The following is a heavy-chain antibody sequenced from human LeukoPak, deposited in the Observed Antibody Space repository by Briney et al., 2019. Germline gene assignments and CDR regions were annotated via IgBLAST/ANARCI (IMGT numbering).Heavy chain of an antibody. D-gene: IGHD1-14*01. V-gene: IGHV4-59*12. Sequence: NPSETLSLTCTVSGGSLTNYYWSWIRQPPGKGLEWIGHSYYSGITNYNPSLKSRVTISVDTSKNQFSLRLSSVTAADTAVYYCARILTRYYYMDVWGKGTTVTVSS. CDR2: SYYSGIT. J-gene: IGHJ6*03. CDR1: GGSLTNYY. CDR3: ARILTRYYYMDV.